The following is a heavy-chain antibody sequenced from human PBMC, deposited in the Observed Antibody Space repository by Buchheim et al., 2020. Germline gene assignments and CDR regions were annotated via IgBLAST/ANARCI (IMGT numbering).Heavy chain of an antibody. V-gene: IGHV3-11*01. CDR2: ISSSTNTI. Sequence: QVQLVESGGGLVKTGGSLRLSCAASGFIFSDYYMSWLRQAPGKGLEWLSYISSSTNTIYYADSVKGRFTISRDNARSSLYLQMNSLRGDDTAVYYCARSPSPRDSSGLFFDYWGQGSL. D-gene: IGHD3-22*01. J-gene: IGHJ4*02. CDR1: GFIFSDYY. CDR3: ARSPSPRDSSGLFFDY.